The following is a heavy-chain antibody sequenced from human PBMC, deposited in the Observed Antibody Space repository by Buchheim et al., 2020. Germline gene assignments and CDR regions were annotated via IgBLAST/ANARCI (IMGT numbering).Heavy chain of an antibody. CDR2: ISYDGSNA. Sequence: QVQLVESGGGVVQPGRSLRLPCAASGFTFSSYGMHWVRQAPGKGLEWVAVISYDGSNAYYADSVKGRLTLSRENSKNTLYLQMNGLRAEDTAVFYCAKMNYCESSGYIDYWGQGTL. J-gene: IGHJ4*02. CDR1: GFTFSSYG. CDR3: AKMNYCESSGYIDY. D-gene: IGHD3-22*01. V-gene: IGHV3-30*18.